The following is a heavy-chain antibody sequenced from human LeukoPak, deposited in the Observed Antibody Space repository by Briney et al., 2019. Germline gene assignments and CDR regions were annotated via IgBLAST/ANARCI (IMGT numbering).Heavy chain of an antibody. CDR1: GGSIRSYY. V-gene: IGHV4-59*12. CDR2: IYYSGST. D-gene: IGHD3-22*01. Sequence: SETLSLTCTVSGGSIRSYYWSWIRQPPGKGLEWIGYIYYSGSTNYNPSLKSRVTISVDTSKNQFSLKLSSVTAADTAVYYCARWVYYYDTKFWFDPWGQGTLVTVSS. J-gene: IGHJ5*02. CDR3: ARWVYYYDTKFWFDP.